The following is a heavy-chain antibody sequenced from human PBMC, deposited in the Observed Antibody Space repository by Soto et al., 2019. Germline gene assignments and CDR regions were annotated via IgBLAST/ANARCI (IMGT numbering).Heavy chain of an antibody. J-gene: IGHJ6*03. D-gene: IGHD4-4*01. V-gene: IGHV3-21*01. CDR3: ARDQRPTDYYYMDV. CDR2: IISSSGYI. CDR1: GFTFKNYS. Sequence: VQLVESGGGLVKPGGSLRLSCAASGFTFKNYSMNWVRQAPGKGLEWVSSIISSSGYIYYADSVQGRFTISRDNAKNSLYLQMNSLRAEDTAVYYCARDQRPTDYYYMDVWGKGTTVTVSS.